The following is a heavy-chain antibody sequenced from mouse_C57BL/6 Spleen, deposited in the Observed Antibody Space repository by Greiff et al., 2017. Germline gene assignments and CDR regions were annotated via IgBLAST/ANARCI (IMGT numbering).Heavy chain of an antibody. CDR1: GYTFTDYN. D-gene: IGHD1-1*01. CDR2: INPNNGGT. Sequence: EVKLQESGPELVKPGASVKMSCKASGYTFTDYNMHWVKQSHGKSLEWIGYINPNNGGTSYNQKFKGKATLTVNKSSSTAYMELRSLTSEDSAVYYGARSGYYGRYAMDYWGQGTSVTVSS. V-gene: IGHV1-22*01. CDR3: ARSGYYGRYAMDY. J-gene: IGHJ4*01.